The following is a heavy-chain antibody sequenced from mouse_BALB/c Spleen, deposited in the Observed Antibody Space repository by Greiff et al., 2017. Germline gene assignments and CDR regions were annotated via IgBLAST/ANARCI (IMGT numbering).Heavy chain of an antibody. CDR3: AITTVVAPMDY. CDR1: GYSFTSYW. J-gene: IGHJ4*01. V-gene: IGHV1-74*01. CDR2: IDPSDSET. D-gene: IGHD1-1*01. Sequence: QVQLQQSGPQLVRPGASVKISCKASGYSFTSYWMHWVKQRPGQGLEWIGMIDPSDSETRLNQKFKDKATLTVDKSSSTTYMQLSSPTSEDSAVYYCAITTVVAPMDYWGQGTSVTVSS.